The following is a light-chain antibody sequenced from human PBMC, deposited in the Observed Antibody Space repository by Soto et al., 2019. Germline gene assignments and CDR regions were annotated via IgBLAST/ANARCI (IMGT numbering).Light chain of an antibody. J-gene: IGKJ1*01. CDR1: ESISSSY. V-gene: IGKV3-20*01. Sequence: EIVLTQSPGTLSLSPGERATLSCRATESISSSYLAWYQQKPGQAPRLLIYGASSRATGIPDRFSGSGSGTHFTLTISRLEPEDFAVYYCQQYGSSPPWTFGQGTKVDIK. CDR2: GAS. CDR3: QQYGSSPPWT.